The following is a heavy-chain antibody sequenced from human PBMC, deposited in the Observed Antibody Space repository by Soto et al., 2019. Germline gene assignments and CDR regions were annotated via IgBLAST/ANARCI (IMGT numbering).Heavy chain of an antibody. CDR3: ARENQELVRGAFDN. J-gene: IGHJ4*02. CDR2: IIPIFGAA. CDR1: GGNFKNFA. Sequence: QVQLVQSGAEVKKPGSSVNVSCKASGGNFKNFAISWVRQAPGQGLQWVGRIIPIFGAAHYAATFQDRVTISADESTSTAYMELSSLRSEDTAIYYCARENQELVRGAFDNWGQGTLVTVSS. D-gene: IGHD1-7*01. V-gene: IGHV1-69*01.